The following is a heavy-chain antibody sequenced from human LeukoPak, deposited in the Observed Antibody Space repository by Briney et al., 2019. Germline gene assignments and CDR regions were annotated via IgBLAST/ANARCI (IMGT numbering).Heavy chain of an antibody. V-gene: IGHV4-34*01. CDR3: ARYTAAAGVFGFDY. CDR1: GGSFSGYY. D-gene: IGHD6-13*01. Sequence: PSETLSLTCAVYGGSFSGYYWSWIRQPPGKGLEWIGEINHSGSTNYNPSLKSRVTISVDTSKNQFSLKLSSVTAADTAVYYCARYTAAAGVFGFDYWGQGTLVTVSS. CDR2: INHSGST. J-gene: IGHJ4*02.